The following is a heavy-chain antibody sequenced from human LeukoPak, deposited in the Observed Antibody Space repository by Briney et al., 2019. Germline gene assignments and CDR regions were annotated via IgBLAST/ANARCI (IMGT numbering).Heavy chain of an antibody. D-gene: IGHD2-2*01. CDR3: ARSRYCSSTSCSRDDY. CDR1: GYTFTSYG. CDR2: ISAYNGNT. J-gene: IGHJ4*02. V-gene: IGHV1-18*01. Sequence: ASVKVSCKASGYTFTSYGISWVRQAPGQGREWMGWISAYNGNTNYAQKLQGRVTMTTDTSTSTAYMELRSLRSDDTAVYYCARSRYCSSTSCSRDDYWGQGTLVTVSS.